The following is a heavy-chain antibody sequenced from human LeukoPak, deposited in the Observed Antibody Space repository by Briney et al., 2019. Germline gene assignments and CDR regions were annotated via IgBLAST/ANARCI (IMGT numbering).Heavy chain of an antibody. V-gene: IGHV3-48*02. J-gene: IGHJ6*02. Sequence: TVGSLRLSCAASGFTFSSYVMNWVRQGPGKGLECVSYISSSNSPIYYGDSVRGRFTISRDNATNSLFLQKKSLRDEDTAVYYCAREIYYYGMDVWGQGTTVTVSS. CDR1: GFTFSSYV. CDR3: AREIYYYGMDV. CDR2: ISSSNSPI.